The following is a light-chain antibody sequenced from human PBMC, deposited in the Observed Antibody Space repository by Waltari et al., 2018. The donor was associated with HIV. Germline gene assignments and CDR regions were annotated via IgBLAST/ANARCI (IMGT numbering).Light chain of an antibody. CDR2: GNN. CDR3: AAWDDSLDGPV. J-gene: IGLJ2*01. Sequence: QPVLTQPPSASGTPGQRVIISCSGSSSNIGRHAVSWYQHLPGATPTLLLFGNNQRSPGVPAPFSGSKSATSASLAISGLRSVDEADYSCAAWDDSLDGPVFGGGTKLTVL. V-gene: IGLV1-44*01. CDR1: SSNIGRHA.